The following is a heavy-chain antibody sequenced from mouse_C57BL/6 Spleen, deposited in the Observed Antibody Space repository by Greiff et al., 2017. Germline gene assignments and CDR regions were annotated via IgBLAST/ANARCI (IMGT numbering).Heavy chain of an antibody. Sequence: QVQLQQPGAELVKPGASVKLSCKASGYTFTSYWMQWVKQRPGQGLEWIGEIDPSDSYTNYNQKFKGKATLTVDTSSSTAYMQLSSRTSEDSAVYYCARGGYDYSAWFAYWGQGTLVTGSA. CDR1: GYTFTSYW. J-gene: IGHJ3*01. D-gene: IGHD2-4*01. V-gene: IGHV1-50*01. CDR3: ARGGYDYSAWFAY. CDR2: IDPSDSYT.